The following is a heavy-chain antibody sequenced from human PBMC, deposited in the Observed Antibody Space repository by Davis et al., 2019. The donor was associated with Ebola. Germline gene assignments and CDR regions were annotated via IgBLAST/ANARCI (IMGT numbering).Heavy chain of an antibody. CDR2: ISAYNGNT. D-gene: IGHD2-2*01. J-gene: IGHJ3*02. V-gene: IGHV1-18*01. Sequence: ASVKVSCKASGYTFTSYGISWVRQAPGQGLEWMGWISAYNGNTNYAQKLQGRVTMTTDTSTSTAYMELSSLRSEDTAVYYCARTILGYCSSTSCPGGAFDIWGQGTMVTVSS. CDR3: ARTILGYCSSTSCPGGAFDI. CDR1: GYTFTSYG.